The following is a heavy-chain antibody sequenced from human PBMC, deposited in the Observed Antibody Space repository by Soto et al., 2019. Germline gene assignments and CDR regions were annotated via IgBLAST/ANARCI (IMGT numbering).Heavy chain of an antibody. V-gene: IGHV1-8*01. CDR2: MNPNSGNT. Sequence: QVQLVQSGAEVKKSGDSVKVSCKASGYTFTSHDINWVRQATGQRLEWMGWMNPNSGNTGYAQKFQGRVTKTRKTSISTAYMELSSLRYEDTAVYYSARWDYCYSARFDYWGHGTLVTVSS. J-gene: IGHJ4*01. CDR1: GYTFTSHD. D-gene: IGHD4-17*01. CDR3: ARWDYCYSARFDY.